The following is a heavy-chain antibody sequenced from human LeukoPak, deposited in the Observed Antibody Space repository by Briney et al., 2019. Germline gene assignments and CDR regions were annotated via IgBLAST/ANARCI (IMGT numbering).Heavy chain of an antibody. V-gene: IGHV3-11*01. Sequence: GGSLRLSCAASGFTFSDYYMSWIRQAPGKGLEWVSYISSGGTTIYYADSVKGRLTISRDNAKNSLYLQMHSLRAEDTAIYYCARVRGGVTYGQTDIWGQGTLVTVPS. CDR2: ISSGGTTI. J-gene: IGHJ4*02. CDR1: GFTFSDYY. CDR3: ARVRGGVTYGQTDI. D-gene: IGHD3-10*01.